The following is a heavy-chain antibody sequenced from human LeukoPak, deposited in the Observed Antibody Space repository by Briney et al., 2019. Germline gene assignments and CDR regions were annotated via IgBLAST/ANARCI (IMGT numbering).Heavy chain of an antibody. CDR2: ITAGGST. D-gene: IGHD2/OR15-2a*01. J-gene: IGHJ3*02. V-gene: IGHV3-23*01. Sequence: QPGGSLRLSCAASGFTFSTYAMNWVRQAPGKGLEWVSAITAGGSTYYANSVKGRFTISRDNSKNTLYLQMNSLRAEDTAVYYCAKRLSEFPGAEKAFDIWGQGTMVTVSS. CDR1: GFTFSTYA. CDR3: AKRLSEFPGAEKAFDI.